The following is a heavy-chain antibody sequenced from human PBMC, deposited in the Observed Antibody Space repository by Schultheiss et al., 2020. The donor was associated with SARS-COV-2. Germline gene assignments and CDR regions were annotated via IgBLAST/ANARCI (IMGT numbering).Heavy chain of an antibody. D-gene: IGHD1-26*01. Sequence: GGSLRLSCAASRFTFSHYAMHWVRQASGKGLDGVALISYDANYKYYADSLKGRFTISRDNSKNTLYLQMNSLRAEDTAVYYCARDFGGVVGAENFDYWGQGTLVTVSS. CDR1: RFTFSHYA. V-gene: IGHV3-30*04. CDR3: ARDFGGVVGAENFDY. CDR2: ISYDANYK. J-gene: IGHJ4*02.